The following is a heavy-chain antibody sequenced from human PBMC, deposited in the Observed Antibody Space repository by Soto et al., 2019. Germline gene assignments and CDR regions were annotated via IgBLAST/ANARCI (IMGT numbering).Heavy chain of an antibody. Sequence: SVNVSCKASGGTFSSYAISWVRQAPGQGLEWMGGIIPIFGTANYAQKFQGRVTITADESTSTAYMELSSLSSEDTAVYYCARGRGDPKDSSGYIPLGYYYGMDVWGQGTTVTVSS. D-gene: IGHD3-22*01. J-gene: IGHJ6*02. CDR3: ARGRGDPKDSSGYIPLGYYYGMDV. V-gene: IGHV1-69*13. CDR2: IIPIFGTA. CDR1: GGTFSSYA.